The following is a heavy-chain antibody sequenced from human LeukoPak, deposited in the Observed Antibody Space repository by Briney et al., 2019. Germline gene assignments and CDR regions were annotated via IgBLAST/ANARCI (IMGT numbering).Heavy chain of an antibody. CDR2: IRFDGSNK. D-gene: IGHD6-13*01. CDR3: AKPLPGIAAAYFDY. V-gene: IGHV3-30*02. Sequence: GGSLRLSCAASGFTFSFYGMHWVRQAPGKGLEWVAFIRFDGSNKYYADSVKGRFTISRDNSKNTLYLQMSSLRAEDTAVYHCAKPLPGIAAAYFDYWGQGTLVTVSS. J-gene: IGHJ4*02. CDR1: GFTFSFYG.